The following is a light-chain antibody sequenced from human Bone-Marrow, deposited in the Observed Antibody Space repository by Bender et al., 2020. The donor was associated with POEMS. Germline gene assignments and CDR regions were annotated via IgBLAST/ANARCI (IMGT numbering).Light chain of an antibody. Sequence: QSVLTQPPSASGTPGQRVTISCSGGSSNIGAHAVNWYQHLPGTAPKLLIYSSHRRPSEVPDRFSGSRSGTSASLAISGLQSEDEADYYGCSYAGSRVFGGGTKLTVL. CDR3: CSYAGSRV. CDR1: SSNIGAHA. CDR2: SSH. J-gene: IGLJ2*01. V-gene: IGLV1-44*01.